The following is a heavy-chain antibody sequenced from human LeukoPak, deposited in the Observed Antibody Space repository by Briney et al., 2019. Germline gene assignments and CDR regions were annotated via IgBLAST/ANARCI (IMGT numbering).Heavy chain of an antibody. Sequence: GGSLRLSCAASGFTFTSSDMTWVRQSPGEGLEWVSLIYSGGDTYYADSVQGRFTISRDNSKNSLYLQMNSLRAEDTAVYYCARWSLGDYWGQGTLVTVSS. J-gene: IGHJ4*02. CDR1: GFTFTSSD. CDR3: ARWSLGDY. V-gene: IGHV3-66*01. D-gene: IGHD1-26*01. CDR2: IYSGGDT.